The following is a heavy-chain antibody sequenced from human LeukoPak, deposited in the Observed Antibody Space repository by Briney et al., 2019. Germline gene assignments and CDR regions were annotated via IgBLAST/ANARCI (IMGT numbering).Heavy chain of an antibody. CDR3: ARSDITGTTYYYYGMDV. D-gene: IGHD1-20*01. Sequence: SETLSLTCTVSGGSISSYYWSWIRQPPGKGLEWLGYIYNSGSTNYNPSLKSRVTISVDTSKNQFSLKLSSVTAADTAVYYCARSDITGTTYYYYGMDVWGQGTTVTVSS. J-gene: IGHJ6*02. CDR2: IYNSGST. CDR1: GGSISSYY. V-gene: IGHV4-59*01.